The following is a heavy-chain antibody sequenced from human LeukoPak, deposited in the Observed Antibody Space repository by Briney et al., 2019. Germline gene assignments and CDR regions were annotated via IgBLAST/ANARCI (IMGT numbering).Heavy chain of an antibody. CDR3: ARGGDYFDY. CDR2: INHSGSI. Sequence: PSETLSLTCAVYGGSLSGYYWSWIRQPPGKGLQWIGEINHSGSIKNNTSLKSRVTISIDTSKNQFSLKLSSVTAADTAVYYCARGGDYFDYWGQGTLVTVSS. CDR1: GGSLSGYY. V-gene: IGHV4-34*01. J-gene: IGHJ4*02.